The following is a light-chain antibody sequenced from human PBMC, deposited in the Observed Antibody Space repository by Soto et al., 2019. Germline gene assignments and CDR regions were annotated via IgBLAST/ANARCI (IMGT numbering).Light chain of an antibody. Sequence: QSVLTQPRSVSGSPGQSVTISCTGTSSDVGGYNFVSWYQQHPGKAPHLVIYDVSQRPSGVPDRFSGSKSGKTASLTIFGLQAEDEADYYCSSYTTSTTQVFGGGTKLTVL. J-gene: IGLJ2*01. V-gene: IGLV2-11*01. CDR2: DVS. CDR3: SSYTTSTTQV. CDR1: SSDVGGYNF.